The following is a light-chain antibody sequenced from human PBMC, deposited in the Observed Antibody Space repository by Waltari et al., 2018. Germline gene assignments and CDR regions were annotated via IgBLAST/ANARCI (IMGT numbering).Light chain of an antibody. CDR1: QSIRTF. CDR3: QQSYSNSRA. J-gene: IGKJ1*01. CDR2: DAS. V-gene: IGKV1-39*01. Sequence: DIQMTQSPSSLSASVGDRVTITCRASQSIRTFLNWYQQKVGKAPTLLIYDASTLQGGVPSRFSAGGSGTEFTLTISSLQAEDFATYYCQQSYSNSRAFGQGTKIEVK.